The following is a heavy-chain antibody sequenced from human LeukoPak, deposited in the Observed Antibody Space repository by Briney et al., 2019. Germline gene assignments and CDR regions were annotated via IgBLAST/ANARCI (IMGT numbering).Heavy chain of an antibody. V-gene: IGHV4-59*01. CDR1: GGSISSYY. CDR3: ARTSDFWSGYRHYYYYMDV. Sequence: PSETLSLTCTVSGGSISSYYWSWIRQPPGKGLEWIGYIYYSGSTDYNPSLKSRVTISVDTSKNQFSLKVNSVTAADTAVYYCARTSDFWSGYRHYYYYMDVWRKGTTVTVSS. D-gene: IGHD3-3*01. CDR2: IYYSGST. J-gene: IGHJ6*03.